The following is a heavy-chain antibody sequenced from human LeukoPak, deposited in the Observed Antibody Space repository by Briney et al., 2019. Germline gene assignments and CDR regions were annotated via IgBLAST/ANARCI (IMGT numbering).Heavy chain of an antibody. CDR2: IKQDGSEK. J-gene: IGHJ6*03. Sequence: SGGSLRLSCAASGSTFSSYWMSWVRQAPGKGLEWVANIKQDGSEKYYVDSVKGRFTISRDNAKNSLYLQMNSLRAEDTAVYYCARVPGITGIYYYYYMDVWGKGTTVTVSS. CDR3: ARVPGITGIYYYYYMDV. V-gene: IGHV3-7*01. D-gene: IGHD1-20*01. CDR1: GSTFSSYW.